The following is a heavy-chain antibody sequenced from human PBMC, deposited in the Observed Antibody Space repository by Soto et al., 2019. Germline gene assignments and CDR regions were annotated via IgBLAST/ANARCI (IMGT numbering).Heavy chain of an antibody. CDR3: ARARMRGRFEP. V-gene: IGHV3-74*01. CDR1: GFTFSSYW. Sequence: GGSLRLSCAASGFTFSSYWMHWVRQAPGKGLVWVSRINGDGSSTTYADSVKGRFSISRDNAKSTLYLQMNSLRAEDTAVYFCARARMRGRFEPWGQGTLVTVSS. J-gene: IGHJ5*02. D-gene: IGHD2-8*01. CDR2: INGDGSST.